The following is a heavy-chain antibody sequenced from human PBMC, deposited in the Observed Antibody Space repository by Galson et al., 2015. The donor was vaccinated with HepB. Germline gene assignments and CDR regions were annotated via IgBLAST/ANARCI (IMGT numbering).Heavy chain of an antibody. CDR2: IWYDGSNK. CDR1: GFTFSSYG. D-gene: IGHD5-18*01. CDR3: AASYGYWARSAFDI. V-gene: IGHV3-33*01. J-gene: IGHJ3*02. Sequence: SLRLSCAASGFTFSSYGMHWVRQAPGKGLEWVAVIWYDGSNKYYADSVKGRFTISRDNSKNTLYLQMNSLRAEDTAVYYCAASYGYWARSAFDIWGQGTMVTVSS.